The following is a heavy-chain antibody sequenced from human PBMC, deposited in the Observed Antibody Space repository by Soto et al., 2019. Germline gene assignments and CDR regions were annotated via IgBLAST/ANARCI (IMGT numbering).Heavy chain of an antibody. V-gene: IGHV3-35*01. CDR2: VSWNGSRT. J-gene: IGHJ4*02. CDR1: GFTFSNSD. Sequence: EVQLVESGGGLVQPGGSLRLSCAASGFTFSNSDMNWVHQAPGKGLEWVSGVSWNGSRTHYADSVKGRFIISRDNSRNTLYLQTNSLRAEDTAVYCCVRRKYNSGYDLGFDYWGQGTLVTVSS. CDR3: VRRKYNSGYDLGFDY. D-gene: IGHD5-12*01.